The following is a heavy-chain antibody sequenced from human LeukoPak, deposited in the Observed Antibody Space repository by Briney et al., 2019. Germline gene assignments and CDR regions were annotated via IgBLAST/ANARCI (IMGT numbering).Heavy chain of an antibody. D-gene: IGHD4-23*01. CDR3: AKRSGGNSGPFDY. CDR2: ISDAGGST. Sequence: GGSLRLSCAASGFTFSSYAMGWVRQAPGKGLERVSTISDAGGSTYYADSVKGRFTISRDNSKNTLYLQMNSVRAEDTAVYCCAKRSGGNSGPFDYCGQGTLVTVSS. V-gene: IGHV3-23*01. J-gene: IGHJ4*02. CDR1: GFTFSSYA.